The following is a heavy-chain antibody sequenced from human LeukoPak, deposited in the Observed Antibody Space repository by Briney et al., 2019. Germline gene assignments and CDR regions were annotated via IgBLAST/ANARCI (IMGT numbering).Heavy chain of an antibody. CDR3: ARVAYSSGWIPLRN. V-gene: IGHV5-51*01. Sequence: GESLKISCQGSGYNFIAYCIGWARQMPGKGLEWMAIICPGDSDTKYSPSFQGQVTVSADKSVSTAYLQWRSLQASDTAIYYCARVAYSSGWIPLRNWGQGTRVIVSS. D-gene: IGHD6-25*01. CDR1: GYNFIAYC. CDR2: ICPGDSDT. J-gene: IGHJ4*02.